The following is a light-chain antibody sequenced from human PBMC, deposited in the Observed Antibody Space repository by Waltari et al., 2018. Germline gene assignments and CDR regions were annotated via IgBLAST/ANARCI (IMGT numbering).Light chain of an antibody. Sequence: QSALTQPASVSGSPGQSITISCSGTDSDVGAYDFVSWYQQHPGKAPHLIIYEVSKRPPGISNRFSASKSGNPASLTISGLQAEDEADYYCSSYTTSSAPGVFGTGTRVTVL. CDR1: DSDVGAYDF. CDR2: EVS. J-gene: IGLJ1*01. V-gene: IGLV2-14*01. CDR3: SSYTTSSAPGV.